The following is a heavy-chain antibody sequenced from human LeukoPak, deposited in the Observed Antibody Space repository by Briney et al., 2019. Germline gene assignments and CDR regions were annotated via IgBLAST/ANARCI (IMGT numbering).Heavy chain of an antibody. J-gene: IGHJ4*02. D-gene: IGHD2/OR15-2a*01. CDR1: GFTFSSYS. CDR3: ARDWFHAIDY. CDR2: IRSDGSDT. V-gene: IGHV3-74*01. Sequence: GGSLRLSCAASGFTFSSYSMNWVRQAPGKGLVWVSRIRSDGSDTRYAESVKGRFTISRDNAKNTLYLQMNSLRAEDTAVYYCARDWFHAIDYWGQGTLVTVSS.